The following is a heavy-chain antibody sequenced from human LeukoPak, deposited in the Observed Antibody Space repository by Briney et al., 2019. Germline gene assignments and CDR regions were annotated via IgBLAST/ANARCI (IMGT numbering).Heavy chain of an antibody. CDR3: VSGPSTLFNY. Sequence: GGSLRLSCAASGFTFSSYWMHWVRQAPGKGLVWVSRINSDGSSTSYADSVKGRFTISRDNAMDSLYLQMNSLRAEDTSVYYCVSGPSTLFNYWGQGTLVTVSS. CDR1: GFTFSSYW. D-gene: IGHD2-2*01. V-gene: IGHV3-74*01. CDR2: INSDGSST. J-gene: IGHJ4*02.